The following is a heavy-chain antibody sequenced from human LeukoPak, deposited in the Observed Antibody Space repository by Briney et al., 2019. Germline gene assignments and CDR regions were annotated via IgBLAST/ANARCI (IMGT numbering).Heavy chain of an antibody. J-gene: IGHJ4*02. CDR1: GFAFSGYG. D-gene: IGHD5-12*01. CDR3: AKDKAAGYSAYDWIPDN. V-gene: IGHV3-33*06. CDR2: IWVDGSNS. Sequence: GTSLRLSCAASGFAFSGYGMHWVRQAPGKGLEWVAIIWVDGSNSAYADSVKGRFTISRDNSKNTLLLQMNSLRVEDTAVYYCAKDKAAGYSAYDWIPDNWGQGTLVTVSS.